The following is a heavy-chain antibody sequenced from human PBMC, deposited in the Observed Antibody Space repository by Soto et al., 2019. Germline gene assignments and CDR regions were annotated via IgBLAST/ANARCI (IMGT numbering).Heavy chain of an antibody. CDR2: IIPLSGTV. V-gene: IGHV1-69*01. CDR1: GGTFSNYV. D-gene: IGHD4-17*01. Sequence: QVQLVQSGAEVKKPGSSVKVSCKASGGTFSNYVINWVRQAPGQGLEWMGGIIPLSGTVTYAQKFQGRVSLTADESTTTAYMELSNLRSEDTALYYFSRDDYGITDTNYHSSYGMDVWGQGTTVTVSS. J-gene: IGHJ6*02. CDR3: SRDDYGITDTNYHSSYGMDV.